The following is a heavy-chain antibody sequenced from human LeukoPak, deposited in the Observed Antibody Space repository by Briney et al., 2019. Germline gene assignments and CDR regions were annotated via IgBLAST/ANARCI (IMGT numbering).Heavy chain of an antibody. D-gene: IGHD2-15*01. CDR1: GYTFTGYY. CDR3: ASFEVQLITVVAASQDY. J-gene: IGHJ4*02. Sequence: SVTVSCKASGYTFTGYYMHWVRQAPGQGLEWMGWINPNSGGTNYAQKFQGRVTMTRDTSISTAYMELSRLRSDDTAVYYCASFEVQLITVVAASQDYWGQGTLVTVSS. V-gene: IGHV1-2*02. CDR2: INPNSGGT.